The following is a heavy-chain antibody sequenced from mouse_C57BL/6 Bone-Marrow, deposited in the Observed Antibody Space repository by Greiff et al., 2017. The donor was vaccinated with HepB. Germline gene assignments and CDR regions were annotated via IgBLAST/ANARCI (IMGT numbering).Heavy chain of an antibody. J-gene: IGHJ1*03. CDR3: ARDNDGDGSGYEEDWYIDV. CDR1: GYTFTSYW. Sequence: VQLQQPGAELVRPGTSVKLSCKASGYTFTSYWMHWVKQRPGQGLEWIGVIDPSDSYTNYNQKFKGKATLTVDTSSSTAYMQLSSLTSEDSAVYYCARDNDGDGSGYEEDWYIDVWGTGTTVTVSP. D-gene: IGHD1-1*01. CDR2: IDPSDSYT. V-gene: IGHV1-59*01.